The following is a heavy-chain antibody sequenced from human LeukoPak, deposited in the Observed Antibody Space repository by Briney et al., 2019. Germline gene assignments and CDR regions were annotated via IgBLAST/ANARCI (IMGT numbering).Heavy chain of an antibody. D-gene: IGHD2-2*01. Sequence: SQTLSLTCTVSGGSISSVGYYWSWIRQHPGKGLEWVGYTYYSGRTYSTPSLKSRVTISVDTSKNQFSLKLSSVTAADTAVYYCVRGREVVPAAVRDNDYWGQGTLVTVSS. V-gene: IGHV4-31*03. CDR2: TYYSGRT. CDR1: GGSISSVGYY. J-gene: IGHJ4*02. CDR3: VRGREVVPAAVRDNDY.